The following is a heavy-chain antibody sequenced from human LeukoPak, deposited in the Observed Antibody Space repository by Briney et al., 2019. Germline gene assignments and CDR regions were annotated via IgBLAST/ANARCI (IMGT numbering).Heavy chain of an antibody. CDR1: GYTFTVYY. CDR3: ARGFSLGTPNDY. V-gene: IGHV1-2*02. Sequence: GASVKVSCKASGYTFTVYYIHWVRQAPGQGLEWMGWIDPKSGGTNYAQNFQGRVTMTRDTSISTAYMELSRLRSDDTAVYYCARGFSLGTPNDYWGQGTLVTVSS. D-gene: IGHD3-10*01. J-gene: IGHJ4*02. CDR2: IDPKSGGT.